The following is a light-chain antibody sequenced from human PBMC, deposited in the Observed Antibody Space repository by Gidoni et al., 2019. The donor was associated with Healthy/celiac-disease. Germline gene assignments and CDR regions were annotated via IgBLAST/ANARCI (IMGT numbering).Light chain of an antibody. CDR1: RSNIGAGYD. CDR3: QSYDSSLSGVV. Sequence: QSVLTQPPSVSGAPGQSGTISCTGSRSNIGAGYDVHWYQHLPGTAPKLLIYGNSNRPSGVPDRFSGSKSGTSASLAITGLQAEDEADYYCQSYDSSLSGVVFGGGTKLTVL. J-gene: IGLJ2*01. CDR2: GNS. V-gene: IGLV1-40*01.